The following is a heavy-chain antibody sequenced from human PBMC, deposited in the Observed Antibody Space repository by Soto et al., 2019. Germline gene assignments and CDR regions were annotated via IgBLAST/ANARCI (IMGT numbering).Heavy chain of an antibody. Sequence: QVQFVQSGAEVKKPGASVRLSCKPSGYTLPNYSIQWVRQAAGQGLQWLGWINPGSGYTEYSQRFQGRVTLSRDNSASTFYMELNSLTSEDTAVYFCTRDLNGGNPFDYWGQGTLVTVSS. J-gene: IGHJ4*02. CDR2: INPGSGYT. CDR3: TRDLNGGNPFDY. V-gene: IGHV1-3*01. CDR1: GYTLPNYS. D-gene: IGHD2-8*01.